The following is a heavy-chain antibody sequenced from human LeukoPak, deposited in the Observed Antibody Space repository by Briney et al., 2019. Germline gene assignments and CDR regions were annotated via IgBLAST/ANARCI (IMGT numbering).Heavy chain of an antibody. CDR3: ARLRTGTTVSYYYYGMDV. CDR2: IYYSGST. Sequence: SETLSLTCTVSGGSISSSSYYWGWIRQPPGKGLEWIGIIYYSGSTYYNPSLKSRVTISVDTSKNQFSLKLSSVTAADTAVYYCARLRTGTTVSYYYYGMDVWGQGTTVTVSS. V-gene: IGHV4-39*07. CDR1: GGSISSSSYY. D-gene: IGHD1-1*01. J-gene: IGHJ6*02.